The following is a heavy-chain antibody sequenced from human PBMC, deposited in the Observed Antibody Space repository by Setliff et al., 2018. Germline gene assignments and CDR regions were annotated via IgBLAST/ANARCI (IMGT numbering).Heavy chain of an antibody. V-gene: IGHV4-4*07. CDR2: IYTTGST. CDR1: GGSISSYY. J-gene: IGHJ1*01. Sequence: SETLSLTCTVSGGSISSYYWSWFRQPPGSRLEWIGYIYTTGSTSYNPSLKSRVTMSVDTSKNPFSLKVSSVTAADTAIYYCALSSSWFKDFQHWGQGTLVTVSS. CDR3: ALSSSWFKDFQH. D-gene: IGHD6-13*01.